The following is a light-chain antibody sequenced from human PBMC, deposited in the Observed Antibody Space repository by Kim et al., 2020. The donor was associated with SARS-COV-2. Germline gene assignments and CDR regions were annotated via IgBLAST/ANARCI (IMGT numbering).Light chain of an antibody. Sequence: PPASISCRSSQSLLNTNGDTDLNWFQQRPGQSPRPLIYKVSKRDSGVPDRFSGSGSGTDFTLKISRVEAEDVGVYYCMQNTHWPYTFGQGTKLEI. V-gene: IGKV2-30*01. CDR3: MQNTHWPYT. CDR1: QSLLNTNGDTD. CDR2: KVS. J-gene: IGKJ2*01.